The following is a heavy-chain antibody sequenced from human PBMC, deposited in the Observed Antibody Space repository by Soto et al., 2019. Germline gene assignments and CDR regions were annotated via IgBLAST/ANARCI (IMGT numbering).Heavy chain of an antibody. Sequence: SENLSLTCAVSGYSISSCYYCGGIRQPPGKGLEWIGSIYHSGNTYYNPSLKSRVTISVDTSKNHFSLKLSSVTAADTAVYYCARARIVVAGTIVDYWGQGTLVTVSS. CDR2: IYHSGNT. CDR1: GYSISSCYY. CDR3: ARARIVVAGTIVDY. V-gene: IGHV4-38-2*01. J-gene: IGHJ4*02. D-gene: IGHD6-19*01.